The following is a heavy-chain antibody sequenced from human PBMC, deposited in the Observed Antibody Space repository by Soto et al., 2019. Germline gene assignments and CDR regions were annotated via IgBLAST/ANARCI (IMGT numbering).Heavy chain of an antibody. CDR2: IIPILGIA. D-gene: IGHD3-9*01. J-gene: IGHJ4*02. Sequence: QVQLVQSGAEVKKPGSSVKVSCKASGGTFSSYTISWVRQAPGQGLEWMGRIIPILGIANYAQKFQGRVTITADKSTSTAYMELSSLRSEDTAVYYCARVSPYYDILTGYEGHWGQGTLVTVSS. CDR1: GGTFSSYT. V-gene: IGHV1-69*02. CDR3: ARVSPYYDILTGYEGH.